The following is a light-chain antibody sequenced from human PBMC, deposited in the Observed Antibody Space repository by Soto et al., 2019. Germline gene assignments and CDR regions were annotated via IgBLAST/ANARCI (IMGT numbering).Light chain of an antibody. V-gene: IGKV1-5*03. J-gene: IGKJ4*02. CDR3: HQYYKYPLS. CDR2: KAS. Sequence: DIEMTQSPSTLSASVGDRVTITCRASQSISSWLAWYQQKPGKAPYLLIFKASFLESGVPSRFSGTGSGTEFTLTISSLQPDDFATYYCHQYYKYPLSFGGGNKVEIK. CDR1: QSISSW.